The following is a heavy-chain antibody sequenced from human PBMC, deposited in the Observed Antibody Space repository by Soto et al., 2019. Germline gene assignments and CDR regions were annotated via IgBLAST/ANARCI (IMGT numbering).Heavy chain of an antibody. CDR3: ERQAVPSGDYNWFDP. CDR2: IDDSGTT. J-gene: IGHJ5*02. V-gene: IGHV4-39*01. Sequence: SETLSLTCVVSGGSVSSISYYWGWIRQPPGKGLEWIGSIDDSGTTYYNPSLKSRVTMSVDTSKNQFSLKVSSVTAADTAVYHCERQAVPSGDYNWFDPWGQGTLVTVSS. CDR1: GGSVSSISYY. D-gene: IGHD2-21*02.